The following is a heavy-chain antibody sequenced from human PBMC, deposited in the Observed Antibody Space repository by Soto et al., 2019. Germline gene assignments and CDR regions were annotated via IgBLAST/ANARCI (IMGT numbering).Heavy chain of an antibody. Sequence: PGESLKISCKGSGYSFTSYWIGWVRQMPGKGLDLMGIIYPGDSDTRYSPSFQGQVTISADKSISTAYLQWSSLKASDTAMYYCARGRYGDYGLRLVDYWGQGTLVTVSS. J-gene: IGHJ4*02. D-gene: IGHD4-17*01. CDR1: GYSFTSYW. CDR2: IYPGDSDT. V-gene: IGHV5-51*01. CDR3: ARGRYGDYGLRLVDY.